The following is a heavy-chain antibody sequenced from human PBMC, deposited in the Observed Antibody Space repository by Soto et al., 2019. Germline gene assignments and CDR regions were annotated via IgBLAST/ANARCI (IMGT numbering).Heavy chain of an antibody. CDR3: ARVKESYSGRIRLYFCDL. J-gene: IGHJ5*02. Sequence: QVQLVESGGGVVQPGRSLRLSCAASGFSFMRQGMSWVRQAPGQGLEWVSIIWYDGSNEYYGDSVKGRFTISIDSYKNTLYLQMNSLRAEDTAVYYCARVKESYSGRIRLYFCDLWGQGALVTVSS. CDR2: IWYDGSNE. D-gene: IGHD3-10*01. CDR1: GFSFMRQG. V-gene: IGHV3-33*01.